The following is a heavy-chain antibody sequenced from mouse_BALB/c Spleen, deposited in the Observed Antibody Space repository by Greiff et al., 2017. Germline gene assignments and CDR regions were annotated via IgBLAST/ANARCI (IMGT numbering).Heavy chain of an antibody. CDR2: IWGDGST. CDR3: ARVGYYDYAWFAY. D-gene: IGHD2-4*01. V-gene: IGHV2-6-7*01. Sequence: QVQLQQSGPGLVAPSQSLSITCTVSGFSLTGYGVNWVRQPPGKGLEWLGMIWGDGSTDYNSALKSRLSISKDNSKSQVFLKMNSLQTDDTARYYCARVGYYDYAWFAYWGQGTLVTVSA. CDR1: GFSLTGYG. J-gene: IGHJ3*01.